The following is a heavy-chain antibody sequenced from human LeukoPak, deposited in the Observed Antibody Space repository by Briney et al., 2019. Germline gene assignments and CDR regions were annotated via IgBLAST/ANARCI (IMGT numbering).Heavy chain of an antibody. CDR2: ISGCNGDT. Sequence: ASVHVSRKTSGYTYTRYGISWVRQAPGQGLEWMGWISGCNGDTHYAQNLQDRVTMTTDTSTSTAYMDVRSLRSDDTAVYYCARAGADSAAYFYFAMDVWGQGTTVTVSS. V-gene: IGHV1-18*01. CDR3: ARAGADSAAYFYFAMDV. J-gene: IGHJ6*02. D-gene: IGHD2-15*01. CDR1: GYTYTRYG.